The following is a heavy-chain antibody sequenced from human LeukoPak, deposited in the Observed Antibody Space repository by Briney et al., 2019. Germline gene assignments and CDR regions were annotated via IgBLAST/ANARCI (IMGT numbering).Heavy chain of an antibody. CDR1: GFIFSDYG. CDR2: TRFDGSIK. CDR3: ARWGGTRQYYFDY. J-gene: IGHJ4*02. V-gene: IGHV3-33*08. D-gene: IGHD1-1*01. Sequence: GGSLRLSCAVSGFIFSDYGFHWVRQAPGKGLEWVAVTRFDGSIKQYADSVTGRFTISRDDSKNTLYLQMNFLRSEDTAVYYCARWGGTRQYYFDYWGQGTLVTVSS.